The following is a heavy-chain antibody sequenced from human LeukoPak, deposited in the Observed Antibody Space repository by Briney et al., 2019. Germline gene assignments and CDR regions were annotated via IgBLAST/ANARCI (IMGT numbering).Heavy chain of an antibody. D-gene: IGHD3-10*01. CDR2: ISPSGGTT. J-gene: IGHJ6*02. CDR1: GYTFTSYY. CDR3: ARGELLFPYGMDV. Sequence: ASVKVSCKASGYTFTSYYIHWVRQAPGQGLEWMGIISPSGGTTNYAQKFQGRVTVTRDTSTSTVYMELSSLRSEDTAVYYCARGELLFPYGMDVWGLGTTVTVSS. V-gene: IGHV1-46*01.